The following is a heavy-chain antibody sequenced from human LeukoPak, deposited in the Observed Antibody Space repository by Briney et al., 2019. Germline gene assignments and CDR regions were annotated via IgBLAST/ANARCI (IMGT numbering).Heavy chain of an antibody. CDR2: ISASDGKT. V-gene: IGHV1-18*01. Sequence: ASVKVSCKASGFVFTSYGFTWVRQAPGQGLEWMGWISASDGKTHYSEKHQGRVTMSTDTVMSTAYMELRSLRSDDTAVYYCARELHVERDDYWGQGTLVTVSS. CDR3: ARELHVERDDY. D-gene: IGHD1-1*01. J-gene: IGHJ4*02. CDR1: GFVFTSYG.